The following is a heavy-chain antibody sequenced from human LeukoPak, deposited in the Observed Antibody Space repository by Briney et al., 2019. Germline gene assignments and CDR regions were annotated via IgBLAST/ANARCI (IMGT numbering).Heavy chain of an antibody. CDR3: AGGYCSSTSCYATKSYYYYGMDV. CDR2: ISSNSSYI. V-gene: IGHV3-21*01. J-gene: IGHJ6*02. D-gene: IGHD2-2*01. Sequence: PGGSLRLSCAASGFTFSSYSMNWVRQAPGKGLEWVSSISSNSSYIYYADSVKGRFTISRDNAKNSLYLQMNSLRAEDTAVYYCAGGYCSSTSCYATKSYYYYGMDVWGQGTTVTVSS. CDR1: GFTFSSYS.